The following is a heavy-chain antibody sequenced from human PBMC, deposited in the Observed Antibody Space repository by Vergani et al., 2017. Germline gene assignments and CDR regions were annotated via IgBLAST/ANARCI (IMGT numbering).Heavy chain of an antibody. V-gene: IGHV1-18*01. CDR2: ISAYNGNT. CDR1: GYTFTSYG. D-gene: IGHD2-2*01. CDR3: AGDLGDIVVVPAAINWFDP. Sequence: QVQLVQSGAEVKKPGASVKVSCKASGYTFTSYGISWVRQAPGQGLEWMGWISAYNGNTNYAQKLQGRVTMTTDTSTSTAYMELRSLRSDDTAVYYCAGDLGDIVVVPAAINWFDPWGQGTLVTVSS. J-gene: IGHJ5*02.